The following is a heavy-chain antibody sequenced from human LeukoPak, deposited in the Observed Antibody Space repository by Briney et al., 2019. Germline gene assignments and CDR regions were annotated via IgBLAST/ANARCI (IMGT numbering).Heavy chain of an antibody. CDR3: ARSPYYYDILTGFDY. CDR1: GGTFSSYA. D-gene: IGHD3-9*01. V-gene: IGHV1-69*13. CDR2: IIPIFGTA. Sequence: ASVKVPCKASGGTFSSYAISWVRQAPGQGLEWMGGIIPIFGTANYAQKFQGRVTITADESTSTAYMELSSLRSEDTAVYYCARSPYYYDILTGFDYWGQGTLVTVSS. J-gene: IGHJ4*02.